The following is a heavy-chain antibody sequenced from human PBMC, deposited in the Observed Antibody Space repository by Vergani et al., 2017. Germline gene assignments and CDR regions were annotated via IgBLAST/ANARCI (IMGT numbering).Heavy chain of an antibody. Sequence: QVQLQESGPGLVKPSQTLSLTCTVSGGSISSGSYYWSWIRQPAGKGLEWIGRIYTSGSTNYNPSLKSRVTISVDRSKNQFSLKLSSVTAADTAVYYCARGGEWELLIFDYWGQGTLVTVSS. D-gene: IGHD1-26*01. V-gene: IGHV4-61*02. CDR1: GGSISSGSYY. J-gene: IGHJ4*02. CDR2: IYTSGST. CDR3: ARGGEWELLIFDY.